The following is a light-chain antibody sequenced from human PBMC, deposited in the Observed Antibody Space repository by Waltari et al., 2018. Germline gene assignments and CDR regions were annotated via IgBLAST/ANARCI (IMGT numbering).Light chain of an antibody. CDR2: YTN. CDR3: MLYLNGESRV. CDR1: SGSVSDGNY. Sequence: QTVVTQEPSLSVSPGGTVTLTCGLTSGSVSDGNYPTWYQLTPGQAPRTLIYYTNSRSSGVPDLFSGSILGNKAALTITGAQADDESDYHCMLYLNGESRVFGGGTKLTVL. V-gene: IGLV8-61*01. J-gene: IGLJ3*02.